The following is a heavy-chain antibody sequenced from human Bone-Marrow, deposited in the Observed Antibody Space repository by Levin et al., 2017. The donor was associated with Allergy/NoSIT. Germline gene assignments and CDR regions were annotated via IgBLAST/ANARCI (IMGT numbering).Heavy chain of an antibody. CDR2: MYSSGST. CDR1: GDSIRSYY. CDR3: ARAPSWSGSRRVFDY. V-gene: IGHV4-59*01. J-gene: IGHJ4*02. Sequence: SQTLSLTCTVSGDSIRSYYWSWVRQPPGKGLEWIGYMYSSGSTSYNPSLKSRVTISLDTSKNQFSLKLSSVTAADTAVYYCARAPSWSGSRRVFDYWGQGTLVTVSS. D-gene: IGHD3-3*01.